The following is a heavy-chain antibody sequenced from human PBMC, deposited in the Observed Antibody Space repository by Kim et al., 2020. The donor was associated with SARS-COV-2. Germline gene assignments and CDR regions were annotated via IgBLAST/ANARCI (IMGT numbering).Heavy chain of an antibody. CDR2: IYYSGST. J-gene: IGHJ5*02. D-gene: IGHD2-15*01. V-gene: IGHV4-39*01. CDR3: ARGQLLLNPNWFDP. Sequence: SETLSLTCTVSGGSISSSSYYWGWIRQPPGKGLEWIGSIYYSGSTYYNPSLKSRVNISVDTSKNQFSLKLSSVTAADTAVYYCARGQLLLNPNWFDPWGQGTLVTVSS. CDR1: GGSISSSSYY.